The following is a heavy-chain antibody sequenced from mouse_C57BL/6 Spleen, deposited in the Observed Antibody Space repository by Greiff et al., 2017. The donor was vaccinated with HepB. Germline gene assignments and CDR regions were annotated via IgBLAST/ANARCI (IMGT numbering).Heavy chain of an antibody. V-gene: IGHV1-55*01. J-gene: IGHJ1*03. CDR2: IYPGSGST. CDR3: AIYPDGYYDWYFDV. CDR1: GYTFTSYW. Sequence: QVQLQQPGAELVKPGASVKMSCKASGYTFTSYWITWVKQRPGQGLEWIGDIYPGSGSTNYNEKFKSKATLTVDTSSSTAYMQLSSLTSEDSAVYYCAIYPDGYYDWYFDVWGTGTTVTVSS. D-gene: IGHD2-3*01.